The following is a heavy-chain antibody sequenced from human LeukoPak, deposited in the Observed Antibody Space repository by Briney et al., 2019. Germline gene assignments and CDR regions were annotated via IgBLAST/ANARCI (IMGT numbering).Heavy chain of an antibody. CDR2: ISSSSSYI. V-gene: IGHV3-21*01. CDR3: ARGGSSGDY. Sequence: GGSPRLSCAASGFTFSSYSMNWVRQAPGKGLEWVSSISSSSSYIYYADSVRGRFTISRDNAKNSLYLQMNSLRAEDTAVYYCARGGSSGDYWGQGTLVTVSS. CDR1: GFTFSSYS. J-gene: IGHJ4*02. D-gene: IGHD6-6*01.